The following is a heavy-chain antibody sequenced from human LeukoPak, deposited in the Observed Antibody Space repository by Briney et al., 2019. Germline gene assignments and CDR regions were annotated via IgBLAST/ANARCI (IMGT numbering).Heavy chain of an antibody. CDR1: GYTFTSYA. D-gene: IGHD2-15*01. CDR3: ARDLLGDYVDY. V-gene: IGHV1-3*01. J-gene: IGHJ4*02. Sequence: GASVKVSCTASGYTFTSYAMHWVRQAPGQRLEWMGWIDAGNGNTKYSQKFQGRVTITRDTSASTAYMELSSLRSEDTAVYYCARDLLGDYVDYWGQGTLVTVSS. CDR2: IDAGNGNT.